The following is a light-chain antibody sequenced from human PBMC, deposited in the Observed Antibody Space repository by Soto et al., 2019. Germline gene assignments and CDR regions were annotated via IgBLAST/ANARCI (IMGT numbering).Light chain of an antibody. J-gene: IGLJ2*01. Sequence: QSALTQPPSVSGSPGQSVTISCTGTSSDVGGYNDVSWYQQHQGKAPKLMIYDVSNRPSGVSNRFSGSKSGNTASLTISGLQAEDEADYYCSSYTGSSTLVVFGGGTKLTVL. CDR2: DVS. CDR1: SSDVGGYND. V-gene: IGLV2-14*01. CDR3: SSYTGSSTLVV.